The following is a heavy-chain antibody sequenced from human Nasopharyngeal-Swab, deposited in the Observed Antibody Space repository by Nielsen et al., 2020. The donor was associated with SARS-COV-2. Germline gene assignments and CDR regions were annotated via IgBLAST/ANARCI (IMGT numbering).Heavy chain of an antibody. D-gene: IGHD3-3*01. V-gene: IGHV3-21*04. Sequence: GGSLRLSCAASGFTFNNYNFNWVRQAPGKGLEWVSSISSSSSYIYYADSVKGRFTISRDNAKNSLYLQMNSLRAEDTAVYYCARARRITFFGAGKPGWFDPWGQGTPVSVSS. CDR2: ISSSSSYI. CDR3: ARARRITFFGAGKPGWFDP. CDR1: GFTFNNYN. J-gene: IGHJ5*02.